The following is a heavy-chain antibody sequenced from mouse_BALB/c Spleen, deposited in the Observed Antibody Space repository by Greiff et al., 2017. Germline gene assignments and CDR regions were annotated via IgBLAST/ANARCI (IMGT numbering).Heavy chain of an antibody. CDR2: ISSGSSTI. J-gene: IGHJ4*01. D-gene: IGHD2-3*01. CDR1: GFTFSSFG. Sequence: EVNVVESGGGLVQPGGSRKLSCAASGFTFSSFGMHWVRQAPEKGLEWVAYISSGSSTIYYADTVKGRFTISRDNPKNTLFLQMTSLRSEDTAMYYCARSYDGYHYAMDYWGQGTSVTVSS. V-gene: IGHV5-17*02. CDR3: ARSYDGYHYAMDY.